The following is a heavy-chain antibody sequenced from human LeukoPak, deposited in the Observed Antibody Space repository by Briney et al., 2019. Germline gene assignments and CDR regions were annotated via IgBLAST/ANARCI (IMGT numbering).Heavy chain of an antibody. CDR2: ISAYNGNT. J-gene: IGHJ4*02. Sequence: ASVKVSCKASGYTFTSYGISWVRQAPGQGLEWMGWISAYNGNTNYAQKLQGRVTMTTDTSTSTAYMELRSLRSDDTAVYYCARGDPHYDILTGYYPYYFDYWGQGTLVTVSS. CDR1: GYTFTSYG. V-gene: IGHV1-18*01. D-gene: IGHD3-9*01. CDR3: ARGDPHYDILTGYYPYYFDY.